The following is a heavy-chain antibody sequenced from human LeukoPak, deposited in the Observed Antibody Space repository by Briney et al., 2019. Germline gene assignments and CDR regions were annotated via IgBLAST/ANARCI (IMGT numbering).Heavy chain of an antibody. V-gene: IGHV4-4*07. Sequence: PSETLSLTCTVSGGSIGSYYWSWIRQPAGKGLEWIGRIYTSGSTNYNPSLKSRVTMSVDTSKNQFSLKLSSVTAADTAVYYCARAITMVRRYWYFDLWGRGTLVTVSS. D-gene: IGHD3-10*01. J-gene: IGHJ2*01. CDR3: ARAITMVRRYWYFDL. CDR1: GGSIGSYY. CDR2: IYTSGST.